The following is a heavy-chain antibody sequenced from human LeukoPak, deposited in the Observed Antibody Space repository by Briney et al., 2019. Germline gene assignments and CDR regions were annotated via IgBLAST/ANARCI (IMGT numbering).Heavy chain of an antibody. J-gene: IGHJ4*02. CDR3: ARVFRYCSGGSCYVGLDY. V-gene: IGHV3-21*01. Sequence: GGSLRLSCAAPGFTFSSYSMNWVRQAPGKGLGWVSSISSSSSCIYYADSVKGRFTISRDNDKNSLYLQMNSLRAEDTAVYYCARVFRYCSGGSCYVGLDYWGQGTLVTVSS. D-gene: IGHD2-15*01. CDR2: ISSSSSCI. CDR1: GFTFSSYS.